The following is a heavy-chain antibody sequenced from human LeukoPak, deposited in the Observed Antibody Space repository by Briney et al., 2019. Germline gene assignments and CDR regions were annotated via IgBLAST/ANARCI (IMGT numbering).Heavy chain of an antibody. CDR2: IYNSGST. CDR3: ARGHYYDSSGDY. V-gene: IGHV4-59*11. CDR1: GDSISSHY. Sequence: PSETLSLTCTVSGDSISSHYWSWIRQPPGKGLGWIGYIYNSGSTNYNPSLKSRVTISVDTSKNQFSLNLSSVTAADTAVYYCARGHYYDSSGDYWGQGTLVTVSS. D-gene: IGHD3-22*01. J-gene: IGHJ4*02.